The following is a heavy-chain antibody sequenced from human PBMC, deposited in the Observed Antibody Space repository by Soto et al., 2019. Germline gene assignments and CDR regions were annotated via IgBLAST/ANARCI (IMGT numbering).Heavy chain of an antibody. Sequence: PGGSLRLSCAASGLIFSNYKMHWVRQAPGKGLVWVSRINTDGSIIDYADSVKGRFTVSRDNAKNTLYLQMNSLRADGTGVYYCARDTDGLHYWGQGTLVTVSS. CDR2: INTDGSII. J-gene: IGHJ4*02. CDR1: GLIFSNYK. CDR3: ARDTDGLHY. V-gene: IGHV3-74*01.